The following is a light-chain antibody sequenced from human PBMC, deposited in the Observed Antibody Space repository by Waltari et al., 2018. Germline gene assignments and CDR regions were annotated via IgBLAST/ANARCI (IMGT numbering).Light chain of an antibody. CDR2: GAS. Sequence: EIVLTQSPGTLSLSPGESATLSCRASQTIIANYLAWYQQKPGQAPRLLIYGASNRATGIPDRFSGSESGTDFTLTISRLEPEDYAVYHCQQYGTSSALTFGGGTKVEIK. V-gene: IGKV3-20*01. CDR3: QQYGTSSALT. CDR1: QTIIANY. J-gene: IGKJ4*01.